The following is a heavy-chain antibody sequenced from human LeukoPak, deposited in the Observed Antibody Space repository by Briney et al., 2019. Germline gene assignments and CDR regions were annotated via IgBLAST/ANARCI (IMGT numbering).Heavy chain of an antibody. CDR1: GXXXXXXX. J-gene: IGHJ4*02. D-gene: IGHD6-19*01. CDR2: ISYXGGIX. V-gene: IGHV3-30*03. Sequence: GGSLRLSCAXXGXXXXXXXXXXXXXAXXXXLXXVXIISYXGGIXYYADSVKGRFXISRDNSKNTLFLQMNSLTVADTAFYYCARESSSGWHYFDFWGQGTLVSVSS. CDR3: ARESSSGWHYFDF.